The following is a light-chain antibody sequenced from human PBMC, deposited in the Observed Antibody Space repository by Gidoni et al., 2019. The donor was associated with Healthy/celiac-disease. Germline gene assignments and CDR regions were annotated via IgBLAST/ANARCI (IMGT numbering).Light chain of an antibody. Sequence: YELTQPPSVSVSPGQTASITCSGDKLGDKYACWYQQKPGQSPVLVIYQDSKRPSGIPERFSGSNSGNTATLTISGTQAMDEADYYCQAWDSSVVFGGGTKLTVL. V-gene: IGLV3-1*01. CDR1: KLGDKY. J-gene: IGLJ2*01. CDR2: QDS. CDR3: QAWDSSVV.